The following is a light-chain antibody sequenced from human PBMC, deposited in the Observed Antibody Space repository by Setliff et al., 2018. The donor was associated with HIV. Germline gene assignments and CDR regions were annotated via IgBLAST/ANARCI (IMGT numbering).Light chain of an antibody. CDR3: CSYAGSTTYVV. Sequence: QPALTQPASVSGSPGQSITISCTGTSSDVGSYNLVSWYQQHPGKAPKLMIYEVSKRPSGVSNRFSGSKSGNTASLTISGLQAEDEADYYCCSYAGSTTYVVFGGGTKGTVL. V-gene: IGLV2-23*02. CDR2: EVS. J-gene: IGLJ2*01. CDR1: SSDVGSYNL.